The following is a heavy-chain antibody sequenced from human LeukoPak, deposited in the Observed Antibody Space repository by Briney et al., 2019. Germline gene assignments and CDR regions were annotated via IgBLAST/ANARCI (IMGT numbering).Heavy chain of an antibody. Sequence: GGSLRLSCAASGFTFSNYAVHWVRQAPVKGLEWVAVISNDGNNKYYADSVKGRFTISRDNAKNSLYLQMNSLRAEDTAVYYCARGFYPDRTMIVVVVDYWGQGSLVTVSS. D-gene: IGHD3-22*01. CDR3: ARGFYPDRTMIVVVVDY. CDR1: GFTFSNYA. J-gene: IGHJ4*02. V-gene: IGHV3-30-3*01. CDR2: ISNDGNNK.